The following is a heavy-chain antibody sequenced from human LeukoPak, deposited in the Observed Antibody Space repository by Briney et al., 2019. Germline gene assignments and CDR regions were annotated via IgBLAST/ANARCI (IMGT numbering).Heavy chain of an antibody. CDR2: IYTSGST. D-gene: IGHD3-22*01. V-gene: IGHV4-4*07. J-gene: IGHJ4*02. CDR1: GGSISSYY. Sequence: PSETLSLTCTVSGGSISSYYWSWIRQPAGKGLEWIGRIYTSGSTNYNPSLKSRVTMSVDTSKSQFSLKLSSVTAADTAVYYCARSGYYYDSSGYYYDYWGQGTLVTVSS. CDR3: ARSGYYYDSSGYYYDY.